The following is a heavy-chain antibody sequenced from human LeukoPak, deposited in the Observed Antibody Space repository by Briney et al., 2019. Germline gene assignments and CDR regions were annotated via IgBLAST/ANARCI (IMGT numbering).Heavy chain of an antibody. CDR2: MNPNSGNT. CDR3: ARDSYGSGSYFVYDY. J-gene: IGHJ4*02. V-gene: IGHV1-8*01. CDR1: GYTFTSYY. D-gene: IGHD3-10*01. Sequence: ASVKVSCKASGYTFTSYYMHWVRQATGQGLEWMGWMNPNSGNTGYAQKFQGRVTMTRNTSISTAYMELSSLRSEDTAVYYCARDSYGSGSYFVYDYWGQGTLVTVSS.